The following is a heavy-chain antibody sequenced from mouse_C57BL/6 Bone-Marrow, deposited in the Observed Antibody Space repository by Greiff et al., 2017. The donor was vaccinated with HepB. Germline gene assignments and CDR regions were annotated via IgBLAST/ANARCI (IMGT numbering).Heavy chain of an antibody. CDR2: IDPSDSYT. Sequence: QVQLQQPGAELVKPGASVKLSCKASGYTFTSYWMQWVKQRPGQGLEWIGEIDPSDSYTNYNQKFKGKATLTVDTSSSTAYRQLSSLTSEDSAVYYCARDDYYGSSYDAMDYWGQGTSVTVSS. CDR3: ARDDYYGSSYDAMDY. V-gene: IGHV1-50*01. J-gene: IGHJ4*01. D-gene: IGHD1-1*01. CDR1: GYTFTSYW.